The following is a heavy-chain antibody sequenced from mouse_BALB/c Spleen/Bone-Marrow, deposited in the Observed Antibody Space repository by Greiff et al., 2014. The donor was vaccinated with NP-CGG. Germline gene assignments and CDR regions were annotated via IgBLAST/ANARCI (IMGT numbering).Heavy chain of an antibody. J-gene: IGHJ1*01. Sequence: VKLQESGAELAKPGASVKMSCKASGYTFTSYWMHWVKQRPGQGLEWIGYINPSTGYTDCNQKFKDKATLTADKSSSTAYMHLSSLTSEDSAVYYCARRDYWYFDVWGAGTTVTVSS. CDR2: INPSTGYT. CDR1: GYTFTSYW. V-gene: IGHV1-7*01. CDR3: ARRDYWYFDV.